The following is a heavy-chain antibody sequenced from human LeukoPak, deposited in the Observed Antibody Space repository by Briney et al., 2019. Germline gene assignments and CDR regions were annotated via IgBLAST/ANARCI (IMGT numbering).Heavy chain of an antibody. CDR1: GFTVSSNY. Sequence: GGSLRLSCAASGFTVSSNYMSWVRQAPGKGLEWVSVIYSGGSTYYADSVKGRFTISRDNSKNTLYLQMNSLRAEDTAVYYCAREGYPDYYYGMDVWGQGTTVTVSS. J-gene: IGHJ6*02. CDR2: IYSGGST. V-gene: IGHV3-66*01. D-gene: IGHD6-13*01. CDR3: AREGYPDYYYGMDV.